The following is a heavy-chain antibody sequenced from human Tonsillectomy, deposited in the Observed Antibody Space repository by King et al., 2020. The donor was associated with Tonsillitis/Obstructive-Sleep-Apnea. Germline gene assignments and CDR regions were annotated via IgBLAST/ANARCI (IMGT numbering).Heavy chain of an antibody. CDR3: AKEQYYYDSSSTDYMDV. CDR2: ISYDGIHN. Sequence: VQLVESGGGVVQPGRSLRLSCAASGFTFSSYGMHWVRQAPGKGLEWVAVISYDGIHNYYADSVKGRFTISRDNSKNRLYLQMNSLRAEDTAVYYCAKEQYYYDSSSTDYMDVWGKGTTVTVSS. D-gene: IGHD3-22*01. V-gene: IGHV3-30*18. CDR1: GFTFSSYG. J-gene: IGHJ6*03.